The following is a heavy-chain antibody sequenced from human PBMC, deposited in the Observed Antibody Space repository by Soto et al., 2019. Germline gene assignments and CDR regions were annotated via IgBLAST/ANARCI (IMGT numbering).Heavy chain of an antibody. CDR1: GYTFTSYD. J-gene: IGHJ5*02. Sequence: ASVKVSCKASGYTFTSYDINWVRQATGQGLEWMGWMNPNSGNTGYEQKFQGRVTMTRKTSISKAYMELGSLRSEDTAVYYCARGRATKTWFDPWGQGTLVTVSS. V-gene: IGHV1-8*01. D-gene: IGHD1-1*01. CDR2: MNPNSGNT. CDR3: ARGRATKTWFDP.